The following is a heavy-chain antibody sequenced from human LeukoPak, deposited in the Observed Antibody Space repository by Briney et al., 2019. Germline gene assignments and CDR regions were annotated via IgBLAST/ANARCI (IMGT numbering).Heavy chain of an antibody. D-gene: IGHD6-13*01. J-gene: IGHJ4*02. CDR3: ARPTAAAGGDFDY. CDR2: IYYSGST. V-gene: IGHV4-39*01. Sequence: SETLSLTCTVSGGSISSSSYYWGWIRQPPGKGLEWIGSIYYSGSTYYNPSLKSRVTISVDTSKNQFSLKLSSVTAADTAVYYCARPTAAAGGDFDYWGQGTLVTVSS. CDR1: GGSISSSSYY.